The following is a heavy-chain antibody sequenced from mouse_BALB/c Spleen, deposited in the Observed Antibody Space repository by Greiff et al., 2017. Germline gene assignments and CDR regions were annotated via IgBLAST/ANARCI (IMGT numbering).Heavy chain of an antibody. CDR2: ISSGGST. CDR1: GFTFSSYA. D-gene: IGHD2-14*01. CDR3: ARGLYYRYGDY. Sequence: DVHLVESGGGLVKPGGSLKLSCAASGFTFSSYAMSWVRQTPEKRLEWVASISSGGSTYYPDSVKGRFTISRDNARNILYLQMSSLRSEDTAMYYCARGLYYRYGDYWGQGTTLTVSS. V-gene: IGHV5-6-5*01. J-gene: IGHJ2*01.